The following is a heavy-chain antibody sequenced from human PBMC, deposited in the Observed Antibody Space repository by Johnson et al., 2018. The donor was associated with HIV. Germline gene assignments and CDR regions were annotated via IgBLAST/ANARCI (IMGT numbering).Heavy chain of an antibody. CDR2: ISGSGGST. Sequence: VLLVESGGGLVQPGGSLRLSCAASGFTFSSYAMSWVRQAPGKGLEWVSAISGSGGSTYYAAPVKGGFTISRDTAKNSLYLQMNRLKTEDTAVYYCWGRPETKLVPAAIQDYRAFDIWGQGTMVTVSS. CDR1: GFTFSSYA. V-gene: IGHV3-23*04. CDR3: WGRPETKLVPAAIQDYRAFDI. J-gene: IGHJ3*02. D-gene: IGHD2-2*01.